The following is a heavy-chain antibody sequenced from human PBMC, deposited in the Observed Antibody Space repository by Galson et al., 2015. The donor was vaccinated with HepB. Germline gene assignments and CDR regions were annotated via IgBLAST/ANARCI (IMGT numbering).Heavy chain of an antibody. CDR1: GFTFSDYY. CDR3: ARVAHSDYGDHAHFDY. V-gene: IGHV3-11*06. D-gene: IGHD4-17*01. CDR2: ISSTAIYT. J-gene: IGHJ4*02. Sequence: SLRLSCAASGFTFSDYYMSWIRQAPGKGLEWLSYISSTAIYTNYADSVRGRFTISRDNVKNSVFLQMNSLRADDTAVYFCARVAHSDYGDHAHFDYWGQGALVTFAS.